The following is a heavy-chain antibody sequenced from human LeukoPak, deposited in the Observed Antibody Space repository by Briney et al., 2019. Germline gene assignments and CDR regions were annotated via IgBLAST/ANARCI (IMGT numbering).Heavy chain of an antibody. Sequence: GASVKVSCKASGYTFTSYDINWVRQATGQGREWMGWMNPNSCNTGYAQKFQGRVTMTRNTSISTAYMELSSLRSEDTAVYYCAREMATKAHVIDYWGQGTLVTVSS. D-gene: IGHD5-24*01. J-gene: IGHJ4*02. V-gene: IGHV1-8*01. CDR1: GYTFTSYD. CDR2: MNPNSCNT. CDR3: AREMATKAHVIDY.